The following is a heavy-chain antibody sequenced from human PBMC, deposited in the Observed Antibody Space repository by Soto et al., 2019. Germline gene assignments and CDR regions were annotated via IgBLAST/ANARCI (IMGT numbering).Heavy chain of an antibody. CDR3: ARGYGDSHDY. CDR2: IIPMFGIA. V-gene: IGHV1-69*02. D-gene: IGHD4-17*01. Sequence: QVQLVQSGAEVKKTGSSVKVSCKASGGTFSSYTISWVRQAPGQGLEWMGRIIPMFGIANYAQKFQGRVTITADKSTSTAYMELSSLRSEDTAMYYSARGYGDSHDYWGQGTLVTVSS. J-gene: IGHJ4*02. CDR1: GGTFSSYT.